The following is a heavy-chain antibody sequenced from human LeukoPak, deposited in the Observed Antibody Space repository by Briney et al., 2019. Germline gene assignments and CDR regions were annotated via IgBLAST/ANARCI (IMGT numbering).Heavy chain of an antibody. J-gene: IGHJ5*02. CDR1: AYTFTSYG. V-gene: IGHV1-46*01. CDR3: ARDRRRITIFGAVTVYNWFDP. CDR2: INPSGGST. D-gene: IGHD3-3*01. Sequence: GASVKVSCKASAYTFTSYGISWVRQAPGQGLEWMGIINPSGGSTSYAQKFQGRVTMTRDMSTSTVYMELSSLRSEDTAVYYCARDRRRITIFGAVTVYNWFDPWGQGTLVTVSS.